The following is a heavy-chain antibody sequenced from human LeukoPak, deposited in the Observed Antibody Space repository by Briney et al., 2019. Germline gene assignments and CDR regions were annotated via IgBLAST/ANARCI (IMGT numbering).Heavy chain of an antibody. CDR2: IWYDGSDK. D-gene: IGHD2-15*01. J-gene: IGHJ4*02. V-gene: IGHV3-33*06. CDR1: GFTFSSYG. Sequence: GGSLRLSCAASGFTFSSYGMHWVRQAPGKGVEWVAVIWYDGSDKYYADSVKGRFTISRDNSKNTLYLQMNSLRAEDTAVYYCAKDRVVAATLGYFDYWGQGTLVTVSS. CDR3: AKDRVVAATLGYFDY.